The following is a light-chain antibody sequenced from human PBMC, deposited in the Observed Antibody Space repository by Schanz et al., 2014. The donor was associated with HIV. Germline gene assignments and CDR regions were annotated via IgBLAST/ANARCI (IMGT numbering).Light chain of an antibody. V-gene: IGLV1-44*01. CDR2: NSY. CDR3: ATWDDGLDAWV. CDR1: SSNIRSNT. J-gene: IGLJ3*02. Sequence: QSVLTQPPSASGTPGQRVTISCSGSSSNIRSNTINWYQQLPGTAPKLLIYNSYHRPSGVPDRFSGSESGTSASLAISGLQSEDEGDYYCATWDDGLDAWVFGGGIKVTVL.